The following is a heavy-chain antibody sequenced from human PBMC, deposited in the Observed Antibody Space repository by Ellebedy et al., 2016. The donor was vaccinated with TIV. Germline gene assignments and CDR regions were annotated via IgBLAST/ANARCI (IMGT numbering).Heavy chain of an antibody. CDR1: GFTFGGFG. V-gene: IGHV3-30*03. Sequence: GGSLRLSXAGSGFTFGGFGIHWVRQAPGKGLEWVAVVSYDGNKKFYSDSVKGRFTISRDNAERSVFFQMNNVRAEDTAVYHCAGAPTIGRTSIDYWGRGTLVTVSS. CDR2: VSYDGNKK. CDR3: AGAPTIGRTSIDY. D-gene: IGHD1-1*01. J-gene: IGHJ4*02.